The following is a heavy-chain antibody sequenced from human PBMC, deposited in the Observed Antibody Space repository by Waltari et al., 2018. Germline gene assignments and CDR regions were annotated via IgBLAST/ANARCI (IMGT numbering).Heavy chain of an antibody. D-gene: IGHD3-16*01. CDR3: AAISGWSRGNYAMDV. V-gene: IGHV1-18*01. Sequence: LQLVQSGGEVKKPGASVKVPCKASGYKLINYGLSWVRQAPGQGLEWMGWIGADSGNTDYAQKFQGRVTMTTDTSTGTVYVDLRSLRSDDTAVYYCAAISGWSRGNYAMDVWGQGTTVTVSS. CDR1: GYKLINYG. CDR2: IGADSGNT. J-gene: IGHJ6*02.